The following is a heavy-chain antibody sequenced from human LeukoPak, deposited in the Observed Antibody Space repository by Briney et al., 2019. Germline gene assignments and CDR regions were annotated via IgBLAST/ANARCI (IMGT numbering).Heavy chain of an antibody. CDR3: ARLRSYSSGSNWFDP. CDR1: GYTFTSYW. D-gene: IGHD6-19*01. CDR2: IYPGDSDT. J-gene: IGHJ5*02. V-gene: IGHV5-51*01. Sequence: ASVKVSCKASGYTFTSYWIGWVRQMPGKGLEWMGMIYPGDSDTRYSPSFQGQVTISADKSISTAYLQWSSLKASDTAMYYCARLRSYSSGSNWFDPWGQGTLVTVSS.